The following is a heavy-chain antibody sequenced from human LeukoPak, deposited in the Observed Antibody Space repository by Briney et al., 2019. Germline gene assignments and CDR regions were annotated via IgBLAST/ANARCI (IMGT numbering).Heavy chain of an antibody. CDR2: MNPNSGNT. CDR3: ARDLRVGATDGRGDAFDI. Sequence: GASVEVSCKASGYTFTSYDINWVRQATGQGLEWMGWMNPNSGNTGYAQKFQGRVTMTRNTSISTAYMELSSLRSEDTAVDYCARDLRVGATDGRGDAFDIWGQGTMVTVSS. D-gene: IGHD1-26*01. J-gene: IGHJ3*02. V-gene: IGHV1-8*01. CDR1: GYTFTSYD.